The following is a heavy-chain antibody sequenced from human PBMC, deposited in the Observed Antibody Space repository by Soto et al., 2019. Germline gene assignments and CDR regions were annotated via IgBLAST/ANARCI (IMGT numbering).Heavy chain of an antibody. V-gene: IGHV1-69*01. Sequence: QVQLVQSGAEVKKPGSSVKVSCKASGGTFSSYAISWVRQAPGQGLEWMGGIIPIFGTANYAQKFQGRVTITADESTSTAYMELSSLRSEDTAVYYCARERELAIFGVVTSYYYGMDVWGQVTTFTVS. CDR2: IIPIFGTA. CDR1: GGTFSSYA. J-gene: IGHJ6*02. D-gene: IGHD3-3*01. CDR3: ARERELAIFGVVTSYYYGMDV.